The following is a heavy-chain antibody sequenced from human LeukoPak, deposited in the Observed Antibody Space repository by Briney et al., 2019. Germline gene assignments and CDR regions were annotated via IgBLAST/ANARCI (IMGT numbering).Heavy chain of an antibody. CDR2: IFYSGSI. V-gene: IGHV4-4*02. CDR3: AKTHSHFPPYFDY. Sequence: SGTLSLTCAVSRGSISTYNWWSWVRQPPGKGLEWSGEIFYSGSINYNPSLKSRVTLSLDKSKNQFSLQLSSVTAADTAMYYCAKTHSHFPPYFDYWGQGTLVIVSS. J-gene: IGHJ4*02. D-gene: IGHD4-11*01. CDR1: RGSISTYNW.